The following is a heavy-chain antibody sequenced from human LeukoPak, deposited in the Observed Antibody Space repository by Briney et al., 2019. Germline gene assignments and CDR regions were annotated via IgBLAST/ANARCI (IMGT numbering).Heavy chain of an antibody. D-gene: IGHD4-17*01. J-gene: IGHJ4*02. Sequence: GGSLRLSCAASGFIFSSYWMSWVRQAPGKGLEWVANIKKDGSEKYYVDSVKGRFTISRDNAKNSLYLQMNSLRAEDTALYYCAKDFYGDYDQPYFDYWGQGTLVPVSS. CDR3: AKDFYGDYDQPYFDY. CDR2: IKKDGSEK. CDR1: GFIFSSYW. V-gene: IGHV3-7*03.